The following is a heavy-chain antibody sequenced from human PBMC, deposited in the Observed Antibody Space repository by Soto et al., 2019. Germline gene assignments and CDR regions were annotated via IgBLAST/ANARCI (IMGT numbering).Heavy chain of an antibody. D-gene: IGHD2-8*01. CDR2: IKQDGSEK. V-gene: IGHV3-7*01. CDR3: ARFSGYCTNGVCYFYFDY. Sequence: PGGSLRLSCAASGFTFSSYWMSWVRQAPGKGLEWVANIKQDGSEKYYVDSVKGRFTISRDNAKSSLYLQMNSLRAEDTAVYYCARFSGYCTNGVCYFYFDYWGQGTLVTVSS. CDR1: GFTFSSYW. J-gene: IGHJ4*02.